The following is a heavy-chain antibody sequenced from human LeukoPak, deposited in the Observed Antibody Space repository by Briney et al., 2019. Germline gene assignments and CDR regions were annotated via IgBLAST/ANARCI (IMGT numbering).Heavy chain of an antibody. CDR1: GFTFSSYA. D-gene: IGHD2-2*01. CDR3: AKKGGTAARYYYYYMDV. Sequence: GGSLRLSCAASGFTFSSYAMSWVRQAPGKGLEWVSAISGSGGSTYYADSVKGRFTISRDNSKNTLYLQMNSLRAEDTAVYYCAKKGGTAARYYYYYMDVWGKGTTVTVSS. J-gene: IGHJ6*03. V-gene: IGHV3-23*01. CDR2: ISGSGGST.